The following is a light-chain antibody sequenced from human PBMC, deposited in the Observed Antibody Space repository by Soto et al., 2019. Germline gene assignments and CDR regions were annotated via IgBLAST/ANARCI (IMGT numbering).Light chain of an antibody. J-gene: IGKJ1*01. CDR2: KAS. Sequence: DIPMTQSPSTLSASVGDRVTITCRASQSISSWLAWYQQKPGKAPKLLIYKASSLEIGVPSRFSGSGSGTEFTLTISSLQPDDFATYYCQQYNSYPFPFGQGTKVEIK. V-gene: IGKV1-5*03. CDR1: QSISSW. CDR3: QQYNSYPFP.